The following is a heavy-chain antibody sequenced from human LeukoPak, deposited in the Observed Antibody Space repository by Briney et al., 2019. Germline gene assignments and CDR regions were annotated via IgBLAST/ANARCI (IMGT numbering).Heavy chain of an antibody. V-gene: IGHV3-21*01. Sequence: GGSLRLSCAASGFIFSHYDMNWVRQAPGKVLEWVSFVRSSSSDIFYADSVKGRFTISRDNAQNSLYVQMNNLRVEDTAVYYCARDPRGGEHLDFDHWGQGTMVTVSS. D-gene: IGHD3-16*01. CDR3: ARDPRGGEHLDFDH. J-gene: IGHJ4*02. CDR2: VRSSSSDI. CDR1: GFIFSHYD.